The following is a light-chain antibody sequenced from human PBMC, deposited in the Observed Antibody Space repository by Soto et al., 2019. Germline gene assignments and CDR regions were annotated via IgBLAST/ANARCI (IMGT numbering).Light chain of an antibody. CDR3: QHSVTSRFT. CDR1: QSVSSSY. Sequence: EIVLTQSPGTLSLSPGERATLSCRASQSVSSSYLAWYQQKPGQAPRLLIYGVSSRATGIPDRFSGSESGKDFTLTISRLEPEDFAVYYCQHSVTSRFTFGPGTKVEI. J-gene: IGKJ3*01. V-gene: IGKV3-20*01. CDR2: GVS.